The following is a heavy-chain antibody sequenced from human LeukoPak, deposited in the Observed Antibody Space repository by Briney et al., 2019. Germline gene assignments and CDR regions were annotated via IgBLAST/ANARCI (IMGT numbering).Heavy chain of an antibody. Sequence: PGRSLRLSCAASGFIFSSYGMHWVRQAPGKGLEWVAVISYDGSIEYYADSVRGRFTISRDNSNNTLYLQMNSLRAEDTAVYYCAKEDSYHGPGSYFDYWGQGSLVTVSS. CDR3: AKEDSYHGPGSYFDY. CDR2: ISYDGSIE. J-gene: IGHJ4*02. CDR1: GFIFSSYG. D-gene: IGHD3-10*01. V-gene: IGHV3-30*18.